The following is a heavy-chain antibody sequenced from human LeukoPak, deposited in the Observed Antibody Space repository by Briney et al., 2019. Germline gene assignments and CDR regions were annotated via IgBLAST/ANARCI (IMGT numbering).Heavy chain of an antibody. D-gene: IGHD2-15*01. V-gene: IGHV3-23*01. CDR2: IRVSGAST. CDR1: GLTFSTYA. Sequence: GGSLRLSCAASGLTFSTYAMTWVRQAPGGGLEWVSTIRVSGASTSYPHSVQGRFTISRYISKSTLYLQMNNLRAEDTAVYYCARYCSGGNCYSGLLCGGQGTLVAVSS. CDR3: ARYCSGGNCYSGLLC. J-gene: IGHJ4*02.